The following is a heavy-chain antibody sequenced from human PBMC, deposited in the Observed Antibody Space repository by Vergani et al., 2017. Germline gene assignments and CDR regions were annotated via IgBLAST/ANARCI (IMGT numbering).Heavy chain of an antibody. CDR2: IWYDGSNK. CDR1: GFTFSSYG. Sequence: VQLVESGGGLVQPGGSLRLSCAASGFTFSSYGMHWVRQAPGKGLEWVAVIWYDGSNKYYADSVKGRFTISRDNSKNTLYLQMNSLRAEDTAVYYCARDAQTALELRDYYYYYMDVWGKGTTVTVSS. CDR3: ARDAQTALELRDYYYYYMDV. D-gene: IGHD1-7*01. J-gene: IGHJ6*03. V-gene: IGHV3-33*01.